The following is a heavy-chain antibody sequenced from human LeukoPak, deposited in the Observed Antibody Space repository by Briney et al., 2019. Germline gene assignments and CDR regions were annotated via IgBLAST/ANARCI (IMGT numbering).Heavy chain of an antibody. Sequence: KASETLSLTCTVSGYSISSGYYWSWIRQPPGKGLEWIGEINHSGSTNYNPSLMSRVTISVDTSKNQFSLKLSSVTAADTAVYYCARGRGGWLRSGRKGVPWFDYWGQGTLVTVSS. CDR2: INHSGST. D-gene: IGHD5-12*01. CDR1: GYSISSGYY. J-gene: IGHJ4*02. V-gene: IGHV4-38-2*02. CDR3: ARGRGGWLRSGRKGVPWFDY.